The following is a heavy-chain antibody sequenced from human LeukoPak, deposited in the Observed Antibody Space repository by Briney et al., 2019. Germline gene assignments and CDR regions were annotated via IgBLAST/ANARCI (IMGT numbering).Heavy chain of an antibody. CDR3: AKAYGSGSYYHFDY. D-gene: IGHD3-10*01. CDR2: ISGSGGST. V-gene: IGHV3-23*01. J-gene: IGHJ4*02. Sequence: GGSLRLSCAASGFTFSSHAMSWVRQAPGKGLEWVSHISGSGGSTYYADSVKGRFTISRDNSKNTLYLQMNSLRAEDTAVYYCAKAYGSGSYYHFDYWGQGTLVTVSS. CDR1: GFTFSSHA.